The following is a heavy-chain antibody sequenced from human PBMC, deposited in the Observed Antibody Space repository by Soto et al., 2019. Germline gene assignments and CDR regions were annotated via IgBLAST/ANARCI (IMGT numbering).Heavy chain of an antibody. J-gene: IGHJ4*02. V-gene: IGHV3-7*03. Sequence: EVQLVESGGGLVQPGGSLRLSCAASGFTFSNYWMNWVRQAPGKGLEWVANINEHGSERSYVDSVEGRFTVSRDNVKNSVYLQMNSLRIDDTAVYYCVKGISTPGIDIWGQGSLVAVSS. CDR1: GFTFSNYW. CDR3: VKGISTPGIDI. CDR2: INEHGSER. D-gene: IGHD2-15*01.